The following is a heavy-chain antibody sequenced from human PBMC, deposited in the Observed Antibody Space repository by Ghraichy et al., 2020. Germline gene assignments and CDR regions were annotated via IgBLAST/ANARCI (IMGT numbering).Heavy chain of an antibody. CDR2: IYHSGST. CDR3: ARVTTFYYYYYMDV. Sequence: SETLSLTCAVSGGSISSGGYSWSWIRQPPGKGLEWIGYIYHSGSTYYNPSLKSRVTISVDRSKNQFSLKLSSVTAADTAVYYCARVTTFYYYYYMDVWGKGTTVTVSS. CDR1: GGSISSGGYS. D-gene: IGHD4-11*01. J-gene: IGHJ6*03. V-gene: IGHV4-30-2*01.